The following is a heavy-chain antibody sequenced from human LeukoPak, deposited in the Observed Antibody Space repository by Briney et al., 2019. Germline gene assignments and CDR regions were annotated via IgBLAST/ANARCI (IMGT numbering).Heavy chain of an antibody. J-gene: IGHJ4*02. Sequence: SETLSLTCTVSGGSISSYYWSWIRQPPGKGLEWIGYIYYSGSTNYNPSLKSRVTISVDTSKNQFSLKLSSVTAADTAVYYCARQLAAAGTVLDYWGQGARVTVSS. V-gene: IGHV4-59*08. D-gene: IGHD6-13*01. CDR1: GGSISSYY. CDR2: IYYSGST. CDR3: ARQLAAAGTVLDY.